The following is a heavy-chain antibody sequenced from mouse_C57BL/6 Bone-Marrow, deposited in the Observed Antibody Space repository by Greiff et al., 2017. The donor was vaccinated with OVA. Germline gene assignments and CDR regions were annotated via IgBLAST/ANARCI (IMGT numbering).Heavy chain of an antibody. CDR1: GFNIKDDY. D-gene: IGHD1-1*01. CDR3: TKGLRDYDAMDY. Sequence: VQLQPPGAELVRPGASVKLSCTASGFNIKDDYMHWVKQRPEQGLEWIGWIDPENGDTEYASKFQGKATITADTSSNTAYLQLSSLTSEDTAVYYCTKGLRDYDAMDYWGQGTSVTVSS. J-gene: IGHJ4*01. CDR2: IDPENGDT. V-gene: IGHV14-4*01.